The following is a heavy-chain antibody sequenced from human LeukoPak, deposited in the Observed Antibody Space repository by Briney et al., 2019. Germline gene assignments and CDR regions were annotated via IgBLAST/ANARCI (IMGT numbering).Heavy chain of an antibody. Sequence: GGSLRLSCAASGFTVSSNYMSWVHQAPGKGLEWVSVIYSGGSTYYADSVKGRFTISRDNSKNTLYLQMNSLRAEDTAVYYCARDSPYYYYYMDVWGKGTTVTVSS. CDR2: IYSGGST. CDR3: ARDSPYYYYYMDV. J-gene: IGHJ6*03. V-gene: IGHV3-53*01. CDR1: GFTVSSNY.